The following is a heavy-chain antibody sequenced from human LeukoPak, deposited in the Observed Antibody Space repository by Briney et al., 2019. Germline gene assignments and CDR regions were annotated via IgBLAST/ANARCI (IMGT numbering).Heavy chain of an antibody. J-gene: IGHJ4*02. V-gene: IGHV4-39*02. D-gene: IGHD6-6*01. CDR3: AREYTSSSHDY. CDR2: FYYTGST. CDR1: GGSISSGPYS. Sequence: SETLSLTCTVSGGSISSGPYSWVWIRQPPGKGLEWIGNFYYTGSTNYNPSLKSRLTISVDTSKNQFSLNLNSVTAADTAVYYCAREYTSSSHDYWGQGTLVTVSS.